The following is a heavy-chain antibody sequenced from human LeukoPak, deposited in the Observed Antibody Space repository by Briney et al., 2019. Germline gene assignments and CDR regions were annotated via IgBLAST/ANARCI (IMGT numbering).Heavy chain of an antibody. CDR3: ARLPWGAYSSFDP. CDR2: VFFRGST. V-gene: IGHV4-39*01. J-gene: IGHJ5*02. Sequence: ASETLSLTCTVSGGSISSSSYYWGWVRQPPGKGLEWIGSVFFRGSTYYNPSLKSPVTISVDTSKNQFSLKLSSVTAADTAVYYCARLPWGAYSSFDPWGQGTLVTVSS. CDR1: GGSISSSSYY. D-gene: IGHD3-16*01.